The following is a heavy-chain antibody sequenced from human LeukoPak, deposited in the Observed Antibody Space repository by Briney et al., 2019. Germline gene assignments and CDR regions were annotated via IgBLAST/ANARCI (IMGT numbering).Heavy chain of an antibody. J-gene: IGHJ2*01. Sequence: ASVKVSCKASGYAFTGYYMHWVRQAPGQGLEWMGWINPNSGGTNYEQKFQGRVTMTRDTSISTAYMELSRLRSDDTAVYYCARGTTVTGYFDLWGRGTLVTVSS. CDR1: GYAFTGYY. CDR2: INPNSGGT. V-gene: IGHV1-2*02. D-gene: IGHD4-17*01. CDR3: ARGTTVTGYFDL.